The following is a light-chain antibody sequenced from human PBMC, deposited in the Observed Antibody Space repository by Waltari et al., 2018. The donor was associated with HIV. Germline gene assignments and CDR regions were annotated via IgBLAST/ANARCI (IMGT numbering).Light chain of an antibody. CDR3: QSADTSGTHVV. CDR1: ALPKQY. J-gene: IGLJ2*01. Sequence: SYELTQPPSVSVSPGQTARIPCPGDALPKQYAYWYQQKPAQAPGLVIYKDSERPSGIPERFSGSSSGTTVTLTISGVQAEDEADYYCQSADTSGTHVVFGGGTKLTVL. CDR2: KDS. V-gene: IGLV3-25*03.